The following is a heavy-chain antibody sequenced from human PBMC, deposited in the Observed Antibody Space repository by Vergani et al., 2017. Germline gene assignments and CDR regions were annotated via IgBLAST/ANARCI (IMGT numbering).Heavy chain of an antibody. CDR1: GFTSAGYA. D-gene: IGHD3-10*01. CDR3: AKDLGTASGGGWFDP. CDR2: ISWNSNSI. Sequence: EVQLEESGGGLVLPARSLRLSCVASGFTSAGYAMHWVRQAPGKGLVWVSGISWNSNSICYADSVKGRVTISRDNAKNSLYLQMNSLRAEDTALYYCAKDLGTASGGGWFDPWGQGTLVTVSS. V-gene: IGHV3-9*02. J-gene: IGHJ5*02.